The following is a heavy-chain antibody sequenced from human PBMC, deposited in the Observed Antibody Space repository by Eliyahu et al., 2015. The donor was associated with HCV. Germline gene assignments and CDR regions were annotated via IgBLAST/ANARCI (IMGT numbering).Heavy chain of an antibody. D-gene: IGHD5-18*01. CDR1: GFXXXSYA. J-gene: IGHJ4*02. CDR2: VSGSGGST. CDR3: ALMEVGGYSYGYVY. Sequence: EVQLLESGGGLVQPGGSLRLSCAAXGFXXXSYAMSXVRQXPGKGLEWVSAVSGSGGSTYYADSVKGRFTISRDNSKNTLYLQMNSLRAEDTAVYYCALMEVGGYSYGYVYWGQGTLVTVSS. V-gene: IGHV3-23*01.